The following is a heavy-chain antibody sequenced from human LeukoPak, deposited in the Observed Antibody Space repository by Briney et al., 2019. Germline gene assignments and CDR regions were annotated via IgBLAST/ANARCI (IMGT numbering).Heavy chain of an antibody. V-gene: IGHV1-2*02. CDR2: INPISVGT. CDR1: EYTFTGYY. D-gene: IGHD2-2*02. J-gene: IGHJ3*02. Sequence: GASVKVSYKASEYTFTGYYMHWVRQAPGHGLEWMGWINPISVGTNYAQKFQGRVTMTRYTSIRTAYMELSRLRSDDTAVYYCAIEFATVVVSAVISACDIWGKGTMVTVSS. CDR3: AIEFATVVVSAVISACDI.